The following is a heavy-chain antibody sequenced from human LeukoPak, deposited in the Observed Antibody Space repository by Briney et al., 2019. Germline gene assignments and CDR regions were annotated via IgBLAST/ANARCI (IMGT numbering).Heavy chain of an antibody. Sequence: GASVKVSCKASGYTFTSYYMHWVRQAPGQGLEWMGVINPSGGSTSYAQKFQGRVTMTRDTSTSTVYMELSSLRSEDTAVYYCAREETGELSQEYLDYWGQGTLVTVSS. D-gene: IGHD3-16*02. CDR2: INPSGGST. V-gene: IGHV1-46*01. CDR1: GYTFTSYY. CDR3: AREETGELSQEYLDY. J-gene: IGHJ4*02.